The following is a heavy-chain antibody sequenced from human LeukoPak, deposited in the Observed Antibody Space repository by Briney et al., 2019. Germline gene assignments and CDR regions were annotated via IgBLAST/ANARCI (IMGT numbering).Heavy chain of an antibody. CDR2: ISWSSGSI. D-gene: IGHD3-22*01. CDR1: GFTFDDYA. V-gene: IGHV3-9*01. J-gene: IGHJ4*02. Sequence: SLRLSCAASGFTFDDYAMHWVRQAPGKGLEWVSGISWSSGSIGYADSVKGRFTISRDNAKNSLYLQMNSLRVEDTALYYCAKGQSYYYDSSAPDYWGQGTLVTVSS. CDR3: AKGQSYYYDSSAPDY.